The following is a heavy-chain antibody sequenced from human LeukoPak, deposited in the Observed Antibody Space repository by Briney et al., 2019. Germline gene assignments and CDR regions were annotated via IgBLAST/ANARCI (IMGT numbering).Heavy chain of an antibody. J-gene: IGHJ4*02. CDR1: EFTFSSYW. CDR3: ARDLGGGPPGY. D-gene: IGHD4-23*01. V-gene: IGHV3-7*01. CDR2: IKQDGSEK. Sequence: QPEGSLRLSCAASEFTFSSYWMSWVRQAPGKGLEWVANIKQDGSEKYYVDSVKGRFTISRDNAKNSLYLQMNSLRGEDTAVYYCARDLGGGPPGYWGQGTLVTVSS.